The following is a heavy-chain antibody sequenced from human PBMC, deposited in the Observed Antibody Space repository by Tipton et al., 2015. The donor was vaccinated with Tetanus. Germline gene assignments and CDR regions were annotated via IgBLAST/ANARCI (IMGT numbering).Heavy chain of an antibody. J-gene: IGHJ6*02. CDR2: IDPNSGGI. V-gene: IGHV1-2*02. CDR1: GYTFTGYY. D-gene: IGHD3-22*01. CDR3: ARDRGDYIYYGMDV. Sequence: QVQLVQSGAEVKKPGASVKVSCKASGYTFTGYYIYWVRQAPGQGLEGMGWIDPNSGGIVYAQKFQGRVTMTRDTSISTAYMELRSLRSDDTAVYYCARDRGDYIYYGMDVWGPGTTVTVS.